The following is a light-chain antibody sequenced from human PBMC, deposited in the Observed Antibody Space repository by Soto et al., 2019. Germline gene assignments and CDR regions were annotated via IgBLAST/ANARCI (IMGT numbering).Light chain of an antibody. Sequence: QSALSQPASVSGSRGQSITISCTGTSSDVGNYNLVSWYQQYPGKAPKLMIFEDTKRPSGVSHRFSGSKSGNTASLTISGLQAEDEADYYCCSYAGSYWVFGGGTKVTVL. J-gene: IGLJ3*02. CDR3: CSYAGSYWV. CDR1: SSDVGNYNL. CDR2: EDT. V-gene: IGLV2-23*01.